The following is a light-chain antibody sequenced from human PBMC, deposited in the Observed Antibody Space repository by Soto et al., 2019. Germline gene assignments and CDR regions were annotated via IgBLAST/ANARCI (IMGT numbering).Light chain of an antibody. Sequence: TQSPASLSASAGGRGSITSPASLVGTYYLAWYQQKPGKAPKRLIYDASTLQSGVPSRFSGAGSGTEFTLTINGLQSEDFATYYCLQYTSYPWTFGQGTKVDIK. J-gene: IGKJ1*01. CDR3: LQYTSYPWT. V-gene: IGKV1-17*01. CDR2: DAS. CDR1: LVGTYY.